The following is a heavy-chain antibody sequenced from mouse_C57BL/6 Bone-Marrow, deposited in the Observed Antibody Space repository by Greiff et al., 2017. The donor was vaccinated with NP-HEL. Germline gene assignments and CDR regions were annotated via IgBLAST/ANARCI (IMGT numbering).Heavy chain of an antibody. V-gene: IGHV1-18*01. CDR3: AREDSLGPWFAY. Sequence: EVQLQQSGPELVKPGASVKIPCKASGYTFTDYNMDWVKQSHGKSLEWIGDINPNNGGTIYNQKFKGQATLTVDKSSSTAYMELRSRTSEDTAVYYCAREDSLGPWFAYWGQGTLVTVSA. CDR2: INPNNGGT. J-gene: IGHJ3*01. D-gene: IGHD4-1*01. CDR1: GYTFTDYN.